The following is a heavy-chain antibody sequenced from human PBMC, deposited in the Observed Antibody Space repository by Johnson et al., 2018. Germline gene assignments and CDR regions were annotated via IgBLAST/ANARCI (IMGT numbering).Heavy chain of an antibody. CDR3: ARESLGIFGVVYGLDV. CDR2: ISSNSRAI. D-gene: IGHD3-3*01. V-gene: IGHV3-48*02. J-gene: IGHJ6*02. Sequence: VQLVQSGGGLVKPGGSLRLSCAASGFTFSSYDMSWVRQAPGKGLEWVSYISSNSRAIYYADSVKGRFTISRDNVKNSLYLQMNSLREEDTAGYYCARESLGIFGVVYGLDVWGQGATVTVSS. CDR1: GFTFSSYD.